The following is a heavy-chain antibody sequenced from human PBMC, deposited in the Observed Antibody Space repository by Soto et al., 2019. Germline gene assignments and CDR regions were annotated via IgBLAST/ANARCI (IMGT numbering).Heavy chain of an antibody. V-gene: IGHV3-53*02. Sequence: EVQLVETGGGLIQPGGSLRLSCAASGFIVSNNYMSWVRQAPGKGLEWVSVLYSGGGTYYADSVKGRFTISRDRSKNTLYLQMTSLSDEDTAVYFCARGGANDAFDVWGQGTMVTVSS. CDR3: ARGGANDAFDV. D-gene: IGHD1-26*01. J-gene: IGHJ3*01. CDR1: GFIVSNNY. CDR2: LYSGGGT.